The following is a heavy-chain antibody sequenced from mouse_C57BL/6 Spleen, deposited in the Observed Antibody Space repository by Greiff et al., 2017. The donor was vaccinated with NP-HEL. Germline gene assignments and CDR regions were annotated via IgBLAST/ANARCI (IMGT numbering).Heavy chain of an antibody. D-gene: IGHD1-1*01. CDR3: ARLTGSSYPAWFAY. Sequence: QVQLQQSGAELARPGASVKLSCKASGYTFTSYGISWVKQRTGQGLEWIGEIYPRSGNTYYNEKFKGKATLTADKSSSTAYLELRSLTSEDSAVYFCARLTGSSYPAWFAYWGQGTLVTVSA. CDR2: IYPRSGNT. V-gene: IGHV1-81*01. J-gene: IGHJ3*01. CDR1: GYTFTSYG.